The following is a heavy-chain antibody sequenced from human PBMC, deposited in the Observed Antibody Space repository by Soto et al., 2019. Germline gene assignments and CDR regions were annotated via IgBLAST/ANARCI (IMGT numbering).Heavy chain of an antibody. CDR2: IRSKAYGGTT. D-gene: IGHD6-13*01. CDR1: GLTFGDCA. Sequence: GGSLRLSCTASGLTFGDCAMSWFRQAPGKGLEWVGFIRSKAYGGTTEYAASVKGRFTISRDNSKNTLYLQMSSLRAEDTAVYYCARVPPSSSWYVPNFDYWGQGTLVTVSS. V-gene: IGHV3-49*03. J-gene: IGHJ4*02. CDR3: ARVPPSSSWYVPNFDY.